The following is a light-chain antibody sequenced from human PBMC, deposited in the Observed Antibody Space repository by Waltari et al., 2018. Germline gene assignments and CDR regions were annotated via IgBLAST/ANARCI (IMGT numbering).Light chain of an antibody. CDR1: SRDVGGYNY. CDR2: DVS. V-gene: IGLV2-14*03. Sequence: QSALTQPASVSGSPGQSITISCTGTSRDVGGYNYVSWYQQHPGKAPKLMIYDVSKRPSGVSNRFSGSKSGNTASLTSSGLQAEDEADYYCSSYTSSGTLRVFGGGTKLTVL. CDR3: SSYTSSGTLRV. J-gene: IGLJ2*01.